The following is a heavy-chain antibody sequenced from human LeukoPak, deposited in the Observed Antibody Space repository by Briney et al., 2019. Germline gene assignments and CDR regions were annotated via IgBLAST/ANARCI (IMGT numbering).Heavy chain of an antibody. CDR1: GGTFSSYA. Sequence: GASVKVSCKASGGTFSSYAISWVRRAPGQGLEWMGGIIPTFGTPNYAQKFQGRVTITADELTSTAYMELTTRKSEDTAFYSCASIVEMATKGRPYNYYYYMDVWGKGTTVTVSS. CDR2: IIPTFGTP. D-gene: IGHD5-24*01. V-gene: IGHV1-69*13. CDR3: ASIVEMATKGRPYNYYYYMDV. J-gene: IGHJ6*03.